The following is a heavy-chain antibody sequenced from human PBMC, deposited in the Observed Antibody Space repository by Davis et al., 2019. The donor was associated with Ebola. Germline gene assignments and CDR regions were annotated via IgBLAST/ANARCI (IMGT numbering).Heavy chain of an antibody. CDR3: ARGGYYYYYGMDI. CDR2: INHSGST. J-gene: IGHJ6*02. Sequence: SETLSLTCAVYGGSFSGYYWSWIRQPPGKGLEWIGEINHSGSTNYNPSLKSRVTISVDTSKNQFSLKLSSVTAADTAVYYCARGGYYYYYGMDIWGQGTTVTVSS. V-gene: IGHV4-34*01. CDR1: GGSFSGYY.